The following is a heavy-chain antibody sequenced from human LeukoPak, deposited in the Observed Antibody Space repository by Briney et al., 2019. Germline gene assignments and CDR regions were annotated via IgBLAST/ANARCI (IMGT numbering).Heavy chain of an antibody. CDR3: ARSSTSCDY. CDR1: GFTFSSYE. V-gene: IGHV3-48*03. D-gene: IGHD2-2*01. J-gene: IGHJ4*02. CDR2: ISSSGSTI. Sequence: GSLRLSCAASGFTFSSYEMNWVRQAPGKGVEWVSYISSSGSTIYYADSGRGRFTISRDNAKNSLYLQMNSLRAKDTAVYYCARSSTSCDYWGQGTLVTVSS.